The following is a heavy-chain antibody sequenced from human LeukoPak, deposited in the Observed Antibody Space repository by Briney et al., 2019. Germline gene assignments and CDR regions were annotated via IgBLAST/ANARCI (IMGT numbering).Heavy chain of an antibody. CDR2: ISGSGSHK. D-gene: IGHD6-6*01. J-gene: IGHJ4*02. CDR1: GFTFRNYH. V-gene: IGHV3-21*01. CDR3: ARDKAARRPSPFDY. Sequence: SGGSPRLSCAGAGFTFRNYHMFWVRQAPGKGLEWVSSISGSGSHKDYADSVKGRFAISRDNAKNSMSLQMNNLRAEDTAVYYCARDKAARRPSPFDYWGQGTLVTVSS.